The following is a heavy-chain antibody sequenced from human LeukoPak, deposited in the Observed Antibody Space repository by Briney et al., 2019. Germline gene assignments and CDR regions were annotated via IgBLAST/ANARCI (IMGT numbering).Heavy chain of an antibody. D-gene: IGHD3-22*01. J-gene: IGHJ1*01. CDR3: ARTLKAAMNYYDSSGYDTAFQH. V-gene: IGHV4-39*01. CDR2: IYYSGST. CDR1: GGSISSSSYY. Sequence: SETLSLTCTVSGGSISSSSYYWGWIRQPPGKGLEWIGSIYYSGSTYHNPSLKSRVTISVDTSKNQFSLKLSSVTAADTAVYYCARTLKAAMNYYDSSGYDTAFQHWGQGTLVTVSS.